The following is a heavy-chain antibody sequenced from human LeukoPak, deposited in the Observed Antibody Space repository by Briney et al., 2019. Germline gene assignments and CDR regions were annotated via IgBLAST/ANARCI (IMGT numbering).Heavy chain of an antibody. CDR3: AKGATERGTYFDY. CDR2: ISGSGGST. D-gene: IGHD1-26*01. V-gene: IGHV3-23*01. CDR1: GFTFSSYA. Sequence: GGSLRLSCAASGFTFSSYAMNWVRQAPGKGLEWVSDISGSGGSTYYADSVKGRFTISRDNSKNTLYLQMNSLRAEDTAVYYCAKGATERGTYFDYWCQGTLVTVSS. J-gene: IGHJ4*02.